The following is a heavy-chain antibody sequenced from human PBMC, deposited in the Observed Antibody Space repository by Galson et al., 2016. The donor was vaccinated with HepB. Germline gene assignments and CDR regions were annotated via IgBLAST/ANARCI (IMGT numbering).Heavy chain of an antibody. D-gene: IGHD6-13*01. Sequence: SLRLSCAASGFTYSNFAMSWVRQPPGKGLEWIGEIYHSGSTTYDPSLKSRVTMSVDKSKNQFSLKLSSVTAADTAVYYCARVGSWYGPFDYWGQGILVTVSS. CDR3: ARVGSWYGPFDY. CDR1: GFTYSNFAM. CDR2: IYHSGST. J-gene: IGHJ4*02. V-gene: IGHV4-4*02.